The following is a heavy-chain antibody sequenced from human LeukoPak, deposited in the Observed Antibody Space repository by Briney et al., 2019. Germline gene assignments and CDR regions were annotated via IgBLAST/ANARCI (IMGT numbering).Heavy chain of an antibody. Sequence: ASVKVSCEASGFTFTNYYITWVRQALGQGLEWMGWISAYNGKTNYAQNLQDRVTMTTDTTTSTAYMEVRSLRSDDTAVYYCARVDNYDSGTYYMDWLDPWGQGTLVTVSS. CDR3: ARVDNYDSGTYYMDWLDP. CDR2: ISAYNGKT. V-gene: IGHV1-18*01. J-gene: IGHJ5*02. CDR1: GFTFTNYY. D-gene: IGHD3-10*01.